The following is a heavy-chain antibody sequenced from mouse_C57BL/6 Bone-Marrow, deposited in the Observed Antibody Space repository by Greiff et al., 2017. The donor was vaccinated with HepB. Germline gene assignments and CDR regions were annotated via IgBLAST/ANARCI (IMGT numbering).Heavy chain of an antibody. CDR3: ARHEEPSLGYGNFLGY. Sequence: QVQLKESGAELVKPGASVKLSCKASGYTFTEYTIHWVKQRSGQGLEWIGWFYPGSGSIKYNEKFKDKATLTADKSSSTVYMELSRLTSEDSAVYFCARHEEPSLGYGNFLGYWGQGTTLTVSS. J-gene: IGHJ2*01. CDR2: FYPGSGSI. D-gene: IGHD2-10*02. CDR1: GYTFTEYT. V-gene: IGHV1-62-2*01.